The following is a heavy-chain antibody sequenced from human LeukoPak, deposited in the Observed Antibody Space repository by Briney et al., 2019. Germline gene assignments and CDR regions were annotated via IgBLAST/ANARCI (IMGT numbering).Heavy chain of an antibody. Sequence: PGGSLRLSCAASGFIVSHNDMRWVRQAPGKGLEWVSLIYSGGRTYYADSVKGRFTISRDNSKNTLYLQMNSLRGEDTAVYYCARGCFYDRSPYCPFDYWGQGTLVTVSS. J-gene: IGHJ4*02. CDR2: IYSGGRT. CDR3: ARGCFYDRSPYCPFDY. D-gene: IGHD3-22*01. CDR1: GFIVSHND. V-gene: IGHV3-53*01.